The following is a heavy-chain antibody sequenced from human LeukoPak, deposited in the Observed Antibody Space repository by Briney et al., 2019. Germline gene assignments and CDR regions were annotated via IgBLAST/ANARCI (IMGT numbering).Heavy chain of an antibody. D-gene: IGHD2-15*01. CDR3: ATIRGQYCSGGSCYGPDY. Sequence: GGSLRLSCAASGFTFSSYAMSWVRQAPGKGLEWVSGISAGGGSTCYADSVKGRFTISRDSSKNILYLQMNSLRAEDTAVYYCATIRGQYCSGGSCYGPDYWGQGTLVTVSS. V-gene: IGHV3-23*01. CDR1: GFTFSSYA. CDR2: ISAGGGST. J-gene: IGHJ4*02.